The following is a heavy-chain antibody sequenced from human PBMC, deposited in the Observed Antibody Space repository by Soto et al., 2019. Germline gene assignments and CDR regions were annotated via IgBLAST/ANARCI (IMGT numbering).Heavy chain of an antibody. V-gene: IGHV4-34*01. CDR1: GGSFSGYY. CDR2: INHSGST. D-gene: IGHD4-17*01. CDR3: ARTVTLSGYYYYYYGMDV. J-gene: IGHJ6*02. Sequence: QVQLQQWGAGLLKPSETLSLTCAVYGGSFSGYYWSWIRQPPGKGLEWIGEINHSGSTNYNPSLKSRVTISVDTSKNPFSLKLSSVTAADTAVYYCARTVTLSGYYYYYYGMDVWGQGTTVTVS.